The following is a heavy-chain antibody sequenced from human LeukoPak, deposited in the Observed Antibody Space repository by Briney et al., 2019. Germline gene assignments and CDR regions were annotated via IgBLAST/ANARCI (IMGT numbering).Heavy chain of an antibody. CDR2: ISSSGTTM. CDR1: GFTFSSYE. V-gene: IGHV3-48*03. CDR3: ARSHDYVWTTYRASDY. J-gene: IGHJ4*02. D-gene: IGHD3-16*01. Sequence: PGGSLRLSCAASGFTFSSYEMNWVRQAPGKGLEWLSYISSSGTTMYYADSVKGRFTISRDNAKNSLFLEMNSLRVEDTAVYLCARSHDYVWTTYRASDYWGQGTLVTVSS.